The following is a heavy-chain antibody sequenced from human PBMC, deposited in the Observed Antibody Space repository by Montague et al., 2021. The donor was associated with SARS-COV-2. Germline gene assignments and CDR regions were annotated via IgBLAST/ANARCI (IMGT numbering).Heavy chain of an antibody. J-gene: IGHJ5*02. D-gene: IGHD3-16*01. CDR3: ALPLGGARFDP. CDR1: GGSISSDNW. V-gene: IGHV4-4*02. CDR2: IFHSGTT. Sequence: SETLSLTCTVSGGSISSDNWWTWVRQPPGKGLEWIGDIFHSGTTNYNPPLKSRLTISVGKSKNQISLKLISVTAADTAMYYCALPLGGARFDPWGQGTLVTVSS.